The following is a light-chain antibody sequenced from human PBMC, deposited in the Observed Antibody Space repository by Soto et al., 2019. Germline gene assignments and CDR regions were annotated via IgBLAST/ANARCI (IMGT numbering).Light chain of an antibody. Sequence: QSVLTQPPSVSGAPGQRVTIYCTGSTSNIGAGYEVHWYQQVPGTAPKLLVSGHNNRPAEVPDRFFGSKSGTSASLTITGLLAEDEADYYCQSFDSSLGGSGVFGGGTKLTVL. J-gene: IGLJ3*02. CDR2: GHN. V-gene: IGLV1-40*01. CDR3: QSFDSSLGGSGV. CDR1: TSNIGAGYE.